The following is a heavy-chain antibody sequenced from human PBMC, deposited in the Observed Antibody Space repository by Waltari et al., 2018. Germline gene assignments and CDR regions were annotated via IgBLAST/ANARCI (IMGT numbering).Heavy chain of an antibody. D-gene: IGHD1-20*01. J-gene: IGHJ4*02. V-gene: IGHV1-2*02. CDR3: ARGGGITGTTPDY. CDR1: GYTFTGYY. CDR2: INPNSGGT. Sequence: QVQLVQSGAEVKKPGASVKVSCKASGYTFTGYYMHWVRQAPGPGPAWRGWINPNSGGTNYAQKFQGRVTMTRDTSISTAYMELSRLRSDDTAVYYCARGGGITGTTPDYWGQGTLVTVSS.